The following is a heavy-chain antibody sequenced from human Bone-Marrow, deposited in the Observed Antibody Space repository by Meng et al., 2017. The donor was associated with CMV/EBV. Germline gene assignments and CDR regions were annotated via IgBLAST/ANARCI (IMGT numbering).Heavy chain of an antibody. CDR1: GGSVSSGTYY. CDR2: ISYSGST. Sequence: LRLSCTVSGGSVSSGTYYWSWIRQHPGKGLEWIGYISYSGSTYYNPSLKSRLIISVDPSKNQFSLKLRSATAADTAVYYCSRCVAPTARFDPWGQGTLVTVSS. CDR3: SRCVAPTARFDP. D-gene: IGHD1-14*01. J-gene: IGHJ5*02. V-gene: IGHV4-31*03.